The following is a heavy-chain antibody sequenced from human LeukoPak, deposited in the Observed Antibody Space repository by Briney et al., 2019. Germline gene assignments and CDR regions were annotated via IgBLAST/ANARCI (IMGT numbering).Heavy chain of an antibody. CDR2: IRYDGSNK. J-gene: IGHJ6*03. D-gene: IGHD3-10*01. CDR1: GFTFSSYG. Sequence: PGGSLRLSCAASGFTFSSYGMHWVRQAPGKGLEWVAFIRYDGSNKYYADSVKGRFTISRDNSQNTLYLQMNSLRAEDTAVYYCAKDRITMVRGVIAYMDVWGKGTTVTISS. CDR3: AKDRITMVRGVIAYMDV. V-gene: IGHV3-30*02.